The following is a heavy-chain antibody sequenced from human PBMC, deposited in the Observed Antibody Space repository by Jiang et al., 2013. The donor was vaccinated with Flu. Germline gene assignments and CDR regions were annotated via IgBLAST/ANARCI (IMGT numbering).Heavy chain of an antibody. CDR1: GFTFSSYA. Sequence: SGGGVVQPGRSLRLSCAASGFTFSSYAMHWVRQAPGKGLEWVAVISYDGSNKYYADSVKGRFTISRDNSKNTLYLQMNSLRAEDTAVYYCARESPLYDSSGWDYWGQGTLVTVSS. J-gene: IGHJ4*02. D-gene: IGHD3-22*01. V-gene: IGHV3-30-3*01. CDR3: ARESPLYDSSGWDY. CDR2: ISYDGSNK.